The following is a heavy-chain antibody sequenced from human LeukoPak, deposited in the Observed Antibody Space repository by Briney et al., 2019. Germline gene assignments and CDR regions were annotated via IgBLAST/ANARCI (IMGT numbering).Heavy chain of an antibody. CDR1: GFTFSSYA. J-gene: IGHJ4*02. D-gene: IGHD4-17*01. V-gene: IGHV3-23*01. Sequence: GGSLRLSCAASGFTFSSYAMSWVRQAPGKGLEWVSAISGSGGSTYYADSVKGRFTVSRDNSKNTLFLEVNSLRAEDTAIYYCAKESPDYGDPLDYWGQGALVTVSS. CDR2: ISGSGGST. CDR3: AKESPDYGDPLDY.